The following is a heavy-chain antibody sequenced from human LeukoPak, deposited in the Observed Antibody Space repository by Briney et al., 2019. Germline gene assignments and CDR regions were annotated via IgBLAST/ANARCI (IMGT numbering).Heavy chain of an antibody. V-gene: IGHV1-46*03. D-gene: IGHD3-9*01. Sequence: ASVKVSCKASGYTFTSYYMHWVRQAPGQGLEWMGITNPGGGSTSYAQKFQGRVTMTRDTSTSTVYMELSSLRSEDTAVYYCARGAGLRYFDSPPYYMDVWGKGTTVTVSS. CDR3: ARGAGLRYFDSPPYYMDV. CDR2: TNPGGGST. CDR1: GYTFTSYY. J-gene: IGHJ6*03.